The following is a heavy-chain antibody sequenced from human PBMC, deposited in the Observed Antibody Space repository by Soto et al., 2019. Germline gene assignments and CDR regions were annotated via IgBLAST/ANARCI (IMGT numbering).Heavy chain of an antibody. J-gene: IGHJ4*02. D-gene: IGHD4-17*01. CDR1: GDTFTSYA. Sequence: ASVKLSCKASGDTFTSYAMHWVRQAPGQRLEWMGWINAGNGNTKYSQKFQGRVTITRDTSASTAYMELSSLRSEDTAVYYCARINGDYFLELGYWGQGTLVTVSS. CDR3: ARINGDYFLELGY. V-gene: IGHV1-3*01. CDR2: INAGNGNT.